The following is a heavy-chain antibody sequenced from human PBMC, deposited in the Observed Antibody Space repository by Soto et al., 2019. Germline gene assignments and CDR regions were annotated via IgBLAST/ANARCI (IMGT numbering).Heavy chain of an antibody. V-gene: IGHV1-3*01. J-gene: IGHJ5*02. Sequence: ASVKVSCKASGYTFTSYAMHWVRQAPRQRLEWMGWINAGNGNTKYSQKFQGRVTITRDTSASTAYMELSSLRSEDTAVYYCANGRPLNHWFDPWGQGTLVTVSS. CDR1: GYTFTSYA. CDR2: INAGNGNT. CDR3: ANGRPLNHWFDP.